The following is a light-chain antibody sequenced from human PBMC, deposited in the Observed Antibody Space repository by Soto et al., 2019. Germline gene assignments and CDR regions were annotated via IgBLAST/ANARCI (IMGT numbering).Light chain of an antibody. CDR3: SSYTSSSTLNYV. J-gene: IGLJ1*01. Sequence: QSVLTQPASVSGSPGQSITISCPGTSSDVGGYNYVSWYQQHPGKSPKLMIHDVSNRPSGVSNRFSGSKSGNTASLTISGLQAEDEADYYCSSYTSSSTLNYVFGTGTKVTVL. CDR2: DVS. V-gene: IGLV2-14*01. CDR1: SSDVGGYNY.